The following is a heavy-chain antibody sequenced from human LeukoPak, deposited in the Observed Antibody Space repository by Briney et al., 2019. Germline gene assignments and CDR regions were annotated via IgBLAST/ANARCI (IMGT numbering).Heavy chain of an antibody. CDR2: IIPIFGTA. D-gene: IGHD2-21*01. J-gene: IGHJ3*02. CDR3: ARDPCGGDCYHDASDI. V-gene: IGHV1-69*13. CDR1: GGTFSSYA. Sequence: ASVKVSCKASGGTFSSYAISWVRQAPGQGLEWMGGIIPIFGTANYAQKFQGRVTITADESTSTAYMELSSLRSEDTAVYYCARDPCGGDCYHDASDIWGQGTMVTVSS.